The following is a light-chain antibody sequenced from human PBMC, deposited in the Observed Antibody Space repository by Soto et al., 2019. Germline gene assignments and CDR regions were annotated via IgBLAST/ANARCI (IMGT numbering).Light chain of an antibody. V-gene: IGKV3-20*01. CDR3: QQYGRSPFT. J-gene: IGKJ3*01. CDR1: QSVSSNY. CDR2: GAS. Sequence: ETVMTQSPATLSVSPGERATLSCRASQSVSSNYVAWFHQKPGQAPRLLIYGASSRATGVPDRFSASGSGTDFTLTISRLEPEDFAVYYCQQYGRSPFTFGPGTKVDIK.